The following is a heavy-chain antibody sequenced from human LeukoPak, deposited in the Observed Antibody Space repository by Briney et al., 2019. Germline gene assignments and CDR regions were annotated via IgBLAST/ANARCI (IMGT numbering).Heavy chain of an antibody. V-gene: IGHV1-58*02. J-gene: IGHJ4*02. D-gene: IGHD3-22*01. CDR3: AARTYYYDSSGSSFDY. CDR2: IVVGSGNT. Sequence: SVKVSCKASGFTFTSSAMQWVRQARGQRLEWIGWIVVGSGNTNYAQKFQERVTITRDMSTSTAYMELSSLRSEDTAVYYCAARTYYYDSSGSSFDYWGQGALVTVSS. CDR1: GFTFTSSA.